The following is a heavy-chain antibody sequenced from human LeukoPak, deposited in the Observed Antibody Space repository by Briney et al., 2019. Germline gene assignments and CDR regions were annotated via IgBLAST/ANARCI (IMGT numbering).Heavy chain of an antibody. CDR3: ARGSRDYGDYHGGDYYYYYMDV. V-gene: IGHV4-39*07. CDR1: GGSISNSFFY. Sequence: SETLSLTCTVSGGSISNSFFYWGWIRQPPGKGLEWIGSIYYSGSTYYNPSLKSRVTISVDTSKNQFSLKLSSVTAADTAVYYCARGSRDYGDYHGGDYYYYYMDVWGKGTTVTVSS. CDR2: IYYSGST. J-gene: IGHJ6*03. D-gene: IGHD4-17*01.